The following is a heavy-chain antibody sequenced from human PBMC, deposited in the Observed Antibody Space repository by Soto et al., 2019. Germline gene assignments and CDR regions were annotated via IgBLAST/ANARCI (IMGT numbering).Heavy chain of an antibody. V-gene: IGHV4-34*02. Sequence: QVQLQQWGAGLLKPSETLSLTCAVYGGSFSGYYWTWVRQPPGKGLEWIGEINHSGTTNWWIGGLNDGWYNNYNPTLDSRVTISIDTSPTQFSLKLTSVTAADTALYSCARGDGSGRTRGLIDSWGPGTMVTVSS. CDR1: GGSFSGYY. D-gene: IGHD3-10*01. CDR3: ARGDGSGRTRGLIDS. J-gene: IGHJ4*02. CDR2: INHSGTTNWWIGGLNDGWYN.